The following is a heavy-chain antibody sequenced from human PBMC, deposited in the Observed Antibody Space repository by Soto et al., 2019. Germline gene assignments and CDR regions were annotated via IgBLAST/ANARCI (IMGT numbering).Heavy chain of an antibody. D-gene: IGHD5-18*01. CDR3: AGGLVQLWSNSGMDV. CDR1: GGSISSGGYY. J-gene: IGHJ6*02. V-gene: IGHV4-31*03. Sequence: QVQLQESGPGLVKPSQTLSLTCTVSGGSISSGGYYWSWIRQHPGKGLEWIGYIYYSGSTYYNPSLKSRVTISVDTSKSQFSLKLSSVTAADTSVYYCAGGLVQLWSNSGMDVWGQGTTVTVSS. CDR2: IYYSGST.